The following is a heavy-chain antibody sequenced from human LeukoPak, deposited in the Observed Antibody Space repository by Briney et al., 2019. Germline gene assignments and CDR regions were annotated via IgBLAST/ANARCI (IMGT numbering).Heavy chain of an antibody. V-gene: IGHV3-30-3*01. Sequence: PGRSLRLSCAASGFTFSSYALHWVRQAPGKGLEWVAVISFDGSNKYYTDSVKGRFTISRDNSKNTLFLRMSSLRAEDTAVYYCATSIRGVPDYWGQGTLVTVSS. CDR2: ISFDGSNK. J-gene: IGHJ4*02. CDR3: ATSIRGVPDY. D-gene: IGHD3-10*01. CDR1: GFTFSSYA.